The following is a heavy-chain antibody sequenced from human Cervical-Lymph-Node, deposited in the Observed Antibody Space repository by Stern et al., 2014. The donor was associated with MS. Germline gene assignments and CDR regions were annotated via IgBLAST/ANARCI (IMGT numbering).Heavy chain of an antibody. CDR2: MYWSDDK. V-gene: IGHV2-5*01. CDR3: PRALYGDYFDY. CDR1: GFSLSTSGVG. Sequence: QITLKESGPTLVKPTQTLTLTCTFSGFSLSTSGVGVGWIRQPPGKALEWLALMYWSDDKYYSPSLKNRLTITKDTSKNQVVLTLTNIDPVDTATYYCPRALYGDYFDYWGQGSLVTVSS. J-gene: IGHJ4*02. D-gene: IGHD4-17*01.